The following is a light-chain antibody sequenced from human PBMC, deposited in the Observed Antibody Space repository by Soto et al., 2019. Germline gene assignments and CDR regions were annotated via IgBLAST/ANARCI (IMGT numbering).Light chain of an antibody. J-gene: IGKJ1*01. CDR1: QGISSY. CDR3: QQLNSYPWT. CDR2: TAS. V-gene: IGKV1-9*01. Sequence: DIHLTQSPSFLSASVGDRVTITCRASQGISSYLAWYQQKPGKAPRLLIYTASTLESGVPSRFSGSGSGTEFTLTISSLQPEDFATYYCQQLNSYPWTFGQGTKVEI.